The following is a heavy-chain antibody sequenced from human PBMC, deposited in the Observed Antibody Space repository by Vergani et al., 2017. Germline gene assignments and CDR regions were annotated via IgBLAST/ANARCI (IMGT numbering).Heavy chain of an antibody. D-gene: IGHD2-15*01. Sequence: QVQLVQSGAEVKKPGASVKVSCKASGYTFTSYAMHWVRQAPGQRLEWMGWINAGNGNTKYSQKFHGRVTITRDTSASTAYMELSSLRSEDTAVYYCARLVVAATYYYYGMDVWGQGTTVTVSS. CDR2: INAGNGNT. CDR1: GYTFTSYA. J-gene: IGHJ6*02. CDR3: ARLVVAATYYYYGMDV. V-gene: IGHV1-3*01.